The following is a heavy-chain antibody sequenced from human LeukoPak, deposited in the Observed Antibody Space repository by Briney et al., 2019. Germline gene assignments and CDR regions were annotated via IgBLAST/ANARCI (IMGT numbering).Heavy chain of an antibody. J-gene: IGHJ4*02. Sequence: SETLSLTCAVYGGSFSGYYWSWIRQPPGKGLEWIGEINHSGSTNYDPSLKSRVTISVDTSKNQFSLKLSSVTAADTAVYYCARELPYTRRLDYWGQGTLATVSS. CDR2: INHSGST. CDR3: ARELPYTRRLDY. V-gene: IGHV4-34*01. CDR1: GGSFSGYY. D-gene: IGHD5-24*01.